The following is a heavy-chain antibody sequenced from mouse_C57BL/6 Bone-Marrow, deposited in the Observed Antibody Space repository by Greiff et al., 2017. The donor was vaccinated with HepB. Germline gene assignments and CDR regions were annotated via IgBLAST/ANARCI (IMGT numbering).Heavy chain of an antibody. J-gene: IGHJ4*01. CDR2: ISDGGSYT. CDR1: GFTFSSYA. CDR3: AREDY. V-gene: IGHV5-4*01. Sequence: EVQLQESGGGLVKPGGSLKLSCAASGFTFSSYAMSWVRQTPEKRLEWVATISDGGSYTYYPDNVKGRFTISRDNAKNNLYLQMGHLKSEDTAMYYCAREDYWGQGTSVTVSS.